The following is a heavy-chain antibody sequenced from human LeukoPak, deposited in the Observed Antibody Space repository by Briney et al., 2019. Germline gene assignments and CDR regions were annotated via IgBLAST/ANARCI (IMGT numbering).Heavy chain of an antibody. CDR1: GFSVSNKY. V-gene: IGHV3-11*05. Sequence: GESLRLSCAASGFSVSNKYMSWIRQAPGKGVEWVSYISSSSSYTNYADSVKGRFTISRDNAKNSLHLQMNSLRAEDTAVYYCARDVFDRYPDYWGQGTLVAVSS. CDR3: ARDVFDRYPDY. J-gene: IGHJ4*02. D-gene: IGHD3-9*01. CDR2: ISSSSSYT.